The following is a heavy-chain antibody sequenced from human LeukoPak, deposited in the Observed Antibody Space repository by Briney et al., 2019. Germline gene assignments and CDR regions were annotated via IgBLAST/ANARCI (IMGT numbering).Heavy chain of an antibody. CDR1: GGSISSGGYS. V-gene: IGHV4-30-2*01. Sequence: PSETLSLTCAVPGGSISSGGYSWSWIRQPPAKGLEWIGYIYHSGSTYYNPSLKSRVTISVDGSKNQFSLKLSSVTAADTAVYYCAREDSSSYWFDPWGQGTLVTVSS. CDR3: AREDSSSYWFDP. J-gene: IGHJ5*02. CDR2: IYHSGST. D-gene: IGHD6-13*01.